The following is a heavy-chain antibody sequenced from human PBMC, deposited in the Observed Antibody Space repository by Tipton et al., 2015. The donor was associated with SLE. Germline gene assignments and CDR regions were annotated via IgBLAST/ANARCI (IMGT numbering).Heavy chain of an antibody. J-gene: IGHJ4*02. V-gene: IGHV3-7*01. Sequence: GSLRLSCAASGFTFSSYWMSWVRQAPGKGLEWVATIHQDGSERYYVDSMKGRFTISRDNSKNSLSLQMNSLRAEDTAVYHCARAGLDVLMVYAAYFDYWGQGSLVTNSS. CDR1: GFTFSSYW. CDR3: ARAGLDVLMVYAAYFDY. CDR2: IHQDGSER. D-gene: IGHD2-8*01.